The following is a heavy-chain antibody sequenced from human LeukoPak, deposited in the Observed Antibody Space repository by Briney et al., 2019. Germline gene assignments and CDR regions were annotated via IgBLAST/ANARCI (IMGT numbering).Heavy chain of an antibody. J-gene: IGHJ5*02. Sequence: GASVKVSCKXSGYTFTSYGISWVRQAPGQGLEWMGWISAYNGNTNYAQKLQGRVTMTTDTSTSTAYMELRSLRSDDTAAYYCARGASTYCSSTSCPSWFDPWGQGTLVTVSS. V-gene: IGHV1-18*01. D-gene: IGHD2-2*01. CDR2: ISAYNGNT. CDR3: ARGASTYCSSTSCPSWFDP. CDR1: GYTFTSYG.